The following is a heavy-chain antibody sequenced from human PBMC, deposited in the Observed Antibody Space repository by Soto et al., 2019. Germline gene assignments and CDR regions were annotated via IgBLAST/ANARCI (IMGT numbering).Heavy chain of an antibody. J-gene: IGHJ6*01. CDR1: GGSISSSNW. D-gene: IGHD6-13*01. CDR2: IYHSGST. V-gene: IGHV4-4*02. CDR3: ARDQRAAAPRDFEGMDV. Sequence: ASETLSLTCAVSGGSISSSNWWSWVRQPPGKGLEWIGEIYHSGSTNYNPSLKSRVTISVDKSKNQFSLKLSSVTAADTAVYYCARDQRAAAPRDFEGMDVWGQGTTVTVSS.